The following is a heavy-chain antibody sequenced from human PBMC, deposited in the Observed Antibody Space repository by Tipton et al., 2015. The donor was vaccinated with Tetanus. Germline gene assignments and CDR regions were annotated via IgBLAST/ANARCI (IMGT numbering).Heavy chain of an antibody. V-gene: IGHV3-43*01. CDR3: AKDMGGYSELDH. Sequence: SLRLSCTASGFNFDDYSMHWVRQAPGKGLEWVSVINWDADQRYYEDSVKGRFTISRDNGKNSLYLQMNSLRTEDSALYYCAKDMGGYSELDHWGQGTLVPVSS. CDR2: INWDADQR. J-gene: IGHJ4*02. D-gene: IGHD5-18*01. CDR1: GFNFDDYS.